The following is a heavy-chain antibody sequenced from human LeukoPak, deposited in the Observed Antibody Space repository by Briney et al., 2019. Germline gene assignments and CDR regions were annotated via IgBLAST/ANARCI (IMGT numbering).Heavy chain of an antibody. J-gene: IGHJ4*02. V-gene: IGHV4-34*01. CDR1: GGSFSGYY. CDR3: ARMMRGFPWFGELMTLDY. CDR2: INHSGST. Sequence: SETLSLTCAVYGGSFSGYYWSWIRQPPGKGLEWIGEINHSGSTNYNPSLKSRVTISVDTSKNQFSLKLSSVTAADTAVYYCARMMRGFPWFGELMTLDYWGQGTLVTVSS. D-gene: IGHD3-10*01.